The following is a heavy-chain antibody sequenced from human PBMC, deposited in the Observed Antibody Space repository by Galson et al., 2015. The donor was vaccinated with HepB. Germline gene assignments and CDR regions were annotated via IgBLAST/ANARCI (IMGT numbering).Heavy chain of an antibody. D-gene: IGHD1-26*01. V-gene: IGHV4-39*01. CDR3: ARLISGSYSGPSDY. CDR1: GGSISSSSYY. J-gene: IGHJ4*02. CDR2: IYYSGST. Sequence: ETLSLTCTVSGGSISSSSYYWGWIRQPPGKGLEWIGSIYYSGSTYYNPSLKSRVTISVDTSKNQFSLKLSSVTAADTAVYYCARLISGSYSGPSDYWGQGTLVTVSS.